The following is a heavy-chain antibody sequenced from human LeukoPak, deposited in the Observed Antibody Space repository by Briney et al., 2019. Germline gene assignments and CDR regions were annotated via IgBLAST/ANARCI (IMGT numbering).Heavy chain of an antibody. D-gene: IGHD3-16*01. CDR1: GFIFTTYA. V-gene: IGHV3-23*01. Sequence: PGESLRLSCAASGFIFTTYAMSWVRQAPGKGLEWVSVISGDGLRTYYADSVKGRFTISRDNSKNTLFLQMNSLRAEDTAIYYCTLHYGYVWETYSYDYWGQGTLVTVSS. CDR2: ISGDGLRT. CDR3: TLHYGYVWETYSYDY. J-gene: IGHJ4*02.